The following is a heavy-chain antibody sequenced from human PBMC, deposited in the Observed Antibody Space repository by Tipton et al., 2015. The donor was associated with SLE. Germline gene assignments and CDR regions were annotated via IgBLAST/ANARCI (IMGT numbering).Heavy chain of an antibody. D-gene: IGHD6-19*01. CDR3: ARGSGWWRYYYYMDV. CDR1: GGSISSHY. Sequence: TLSLTCTVSGGSISSHYWSWIRQPPGKGLEWIGSIYYSGSTYYNPSLKSRVTISVDTSRNQFSLKLSSVTAADTAVYYCARGSGWWRYYYYMDVWGKGTTVTVSS. J-gene: IGHJ6*03. V-gene: IGHV4-59*05. CDR2: IYYSGST.